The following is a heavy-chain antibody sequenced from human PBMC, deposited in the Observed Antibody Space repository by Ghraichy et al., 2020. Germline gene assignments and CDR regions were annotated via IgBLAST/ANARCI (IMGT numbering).Heavy chain of an antibody. CDR3: AREEVVPAPYMDV. Sequence: SETLALTCTVSGGSISSYYWSWIRQPPGKGLEWIGYIYYSGSTNYNPSLKSRVTISVDTSKNQVSLKLSSVTAADTAVFYCAREEVVPAPYMDVWGKGTTVTVSS. V-gene: IGHV4-59*01. CDR1: GGSISSYY. J-gene: IGHJ6*03. CDR2: IYYSGST. D-gene: IGHD2-2*01.